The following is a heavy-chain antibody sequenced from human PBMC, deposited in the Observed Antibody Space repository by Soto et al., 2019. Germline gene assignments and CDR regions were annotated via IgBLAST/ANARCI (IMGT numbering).Heavy chain of an antibody. V-gene: IGHV1-69*02. CDR2: IIPILGIA. D-gene: IGHD6-19*01. CDR1: GGTFSSYT. J-gene: IGHJ4*02. Sequence: SVKVSCKASGGTFSSYTISWVRQAPGQRLEWMGRIIPILGIANYAQKFQGRVTITADKSTSTAYMELSSLRSEDTAVYYCARVPGIAVAGGTFDYWGQGTLVTVSS. CDR3: ARVPGIAVAGGTFDY.